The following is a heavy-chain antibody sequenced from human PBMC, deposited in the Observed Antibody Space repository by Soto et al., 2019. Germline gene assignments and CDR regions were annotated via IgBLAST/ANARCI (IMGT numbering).Heavy chain of an antibody. D-gene: IGHD6-6*01. CDR1: GGTFSSYA. Sequence: SVKVSCKASGGTFSSYAISWVRQAPGQGLEWMGGIIPIFGTANYAQKFQSRVTITADESTSTAYMELSSLRSEDTAVYYCARTPKYSSSSYYYYGMDVWGQGTTVTVSS. CDR3: ARTPKYSSSSYYYYGMDV. J-gene: IGHJ6*02. CDR2: IIPIFGTA. V-gene: IGHV1-69*13.